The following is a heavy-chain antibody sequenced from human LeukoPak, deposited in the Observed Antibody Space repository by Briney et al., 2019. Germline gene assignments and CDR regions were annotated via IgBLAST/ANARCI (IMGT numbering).Heavy chain of an antibody. J-gene: IGHJ4*02. V-gene: IGHV3-21*01. CDR2: ISSSSSYI. D-gene: IGHD1-14*01. CDR1: GFIFSSYS. Sequence: GGSLRLSCAASGFIFSSYSMNWVRQAPGKGLEWVSSISSSSSYIYYADSVKGRFTISRDNAKNSLYLQMNSLRAEDTAVYYCARYNEGRRVDYWGQGTLVTVSS. CDR3: ARYNEGRRVDY.